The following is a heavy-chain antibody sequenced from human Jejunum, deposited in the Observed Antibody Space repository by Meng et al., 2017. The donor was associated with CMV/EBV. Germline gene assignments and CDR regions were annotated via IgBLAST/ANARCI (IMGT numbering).Heavy chain of an antibody. CDR3: ARIQVYSKGHYGMDV. V-gene: IGHV3-7*01. CDR2: IKQDGSEK. D-gene: IGHD4-11*01. CDR1: GFTFTSYW. J-gene: IGHJ6*02. Sequence: GFTFTSYWMTWVRRAPGKGLEWVANIKQDGSEKYYVDSVKGRFTISRDNAKNSLYLQMDSLRAEDTAVYYCARIQVYSKGHYGMDVWGQGTTVTVSS.